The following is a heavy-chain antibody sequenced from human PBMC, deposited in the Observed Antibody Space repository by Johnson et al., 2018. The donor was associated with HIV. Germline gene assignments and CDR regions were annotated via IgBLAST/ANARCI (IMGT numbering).Heavy chain of an antibody. CDR2: IGTSGDT. Sequence: VQLVESGGGLIQPGGSLRLSCAASGFTVSSNYMSWVRQAPGKGLELVSVIGTSGDTYSGSVQGRFTISRSNAKNSLYLQMTSLRAENTTVYYCSTEGGTGAFDIWGQGTMVTVSS. J-gene: IGHJ3*02. D-gene: IGHD2-15*01. CDR3: STEGGTGAFDI. V-gene: IGHV3-66*03. CDR1: GFTVSSNY.